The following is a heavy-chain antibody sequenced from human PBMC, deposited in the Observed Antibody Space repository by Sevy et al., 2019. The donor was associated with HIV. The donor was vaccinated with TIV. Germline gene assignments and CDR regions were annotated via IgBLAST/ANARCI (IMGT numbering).Heavy chain of an antibody. V-gene: IGHV3-21*01. Sequence: GGSLRLSCAASGFTFSSYSMNWVRQAPGKGREWVSSISSSSSYIYYEDSVKGRFTISSDNAKNSLYLQMNSLRAEDTAVYYCARDPGDAFDIWGQGTMVTVSS. CDR2: ISSSSSYI. CDR1: GFTFSSYS. J-gene: IGHJ3*02. CDR3: ARDPGDAFDI.